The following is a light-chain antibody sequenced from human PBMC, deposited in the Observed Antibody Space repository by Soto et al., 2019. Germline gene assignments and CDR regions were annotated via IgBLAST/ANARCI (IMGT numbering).Light chain of an antibody. V-gene: IGLV2-14*01. J-gene: IGLJ1*01. Sequence: QSAVPHPASVSGSPGQSITIPCTGTSSDVGGYKYVSWHQLHPGKAPKLIIYEVSNRPSGVSNRFPGSKSGNTASLTISGLQAEDEADYYYRSYSRSTTYVFGTWSKVTV. CDR1: SSDVGGYKY. CDR2: EVS. CDR3: RSYSRSTTYV.